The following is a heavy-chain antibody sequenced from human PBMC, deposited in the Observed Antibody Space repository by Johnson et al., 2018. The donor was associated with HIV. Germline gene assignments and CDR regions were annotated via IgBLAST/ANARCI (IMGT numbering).Heavy chain of an antibody. CDR2: ISGSGGST. CDR1: GITFSSYG. D-gene: IGHD6-13*01. CDR3: ARDGESQQLPLGDAFDV. V-gene: IGHV3-23*04. J-gene: IGHJ3*01. Sequence: VQLVESGGGVVQPGRSLRLSCAVSGITFSSYGMSWVRQAPGKGLEWVSAISGSGGSTYYADSVKGRFTISRDNSKNTLYLQMNSLRAEDTAVYYCARDGESQQLPLGDAFDVWGQGTMVTVSS.